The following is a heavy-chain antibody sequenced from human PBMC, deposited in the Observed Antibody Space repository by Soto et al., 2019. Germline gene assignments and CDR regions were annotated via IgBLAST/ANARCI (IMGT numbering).Heavy chain of an antibody. V-gene: IGHV1-8*02. CDR2: MTPNSGDT. CDR1: GYTFTSYD. Sequence: QVQLVQSGAEVKKPGASVKVSCKASGYTFTSYDINWVRQAPGQGLEWVGWMTPNSGDTGYAQTFQGRVTLTRDTSRSTAYMELSSLTSEDTAVYYCARNLYTTGSFDHWGQGTLVTVSS. D-gene: IGHD4-17*01. CDR3: ARNLYTTGSFDH. J-gene: IGHJ4*02.